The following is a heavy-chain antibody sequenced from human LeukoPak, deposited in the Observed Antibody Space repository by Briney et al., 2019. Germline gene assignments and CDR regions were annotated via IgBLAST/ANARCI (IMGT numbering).Heavy chain of an antibody. CDR2: KSNSDGGTT. J-gene: IGHJ2*01. V-gene: IGHV3-15*01. CDR3: STDFMVETGKFWYFDF. D-gene: IGHD2-21*02. Sequence: KSNSDGGTTDFAAPVRGRFTISRDDSKDTLYLQMNSLKTDDTGVYYCSTDFMVETGKFWYFDFWGRGTLVTVSS.